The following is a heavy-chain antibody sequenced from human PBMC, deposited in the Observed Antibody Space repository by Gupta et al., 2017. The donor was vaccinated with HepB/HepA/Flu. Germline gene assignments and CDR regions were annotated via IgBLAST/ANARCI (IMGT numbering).Heavy chain of an antibody. J-gene: IGHJ4*02. CDR3: AKSGSSWSLFDY. CDR2: ISGDGGST. D-gene: IGHD6-13*01. V-gene: IGHV3-43*02. CDR1: YYT. Sequence: YYTVHWFRQAPWKGREWVSLISGDGGSTYSADSVKGRFTISRDNSKKSLYLQMNSMGNEDNALYDCAKSGSSWSLFDYWGQGTLVTVSS.